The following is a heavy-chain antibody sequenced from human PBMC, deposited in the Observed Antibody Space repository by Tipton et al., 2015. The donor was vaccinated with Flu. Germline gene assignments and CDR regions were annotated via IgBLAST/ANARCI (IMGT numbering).Heavy chain of an antibody. V-gene: IGHV3-23*01. D-gene: IGHD1-26*01. CDR1: GFSFNSFP. J-gene: IGHJ4*02. CDR2: ISGSGGST. CDR3: AKHGSRGRDDTAPDGFDH. Sequence: SLRLSCEASGFSFNSFPMSWVRQAPGKGLEWVSAISGSGGSTYYADSVKGRFTILRDNSKNTLYLHMNSLTAEDTAVYYCAKHGSRGRDDTAPDGFDHWGQGTPVIGSS.